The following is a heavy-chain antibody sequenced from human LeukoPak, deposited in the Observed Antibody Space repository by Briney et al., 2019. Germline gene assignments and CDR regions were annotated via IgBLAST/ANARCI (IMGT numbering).Heavy chain of an antibody. V-gene: IGHV4-34*01. J-gene: IGHJ4*02. CDR3: ARGRRYFDWLLRGYYFDY. D-gene: IGHD3-9*01. Sequence: SETLSLTCAVYGGSFSGYYWSWIRQPPGKGLEWIGEINHSGSTNYNPSLKSRVTISVDTSKNQFSLKLSSVTAADTGVYYSARGRRYFDWLLRGYYFDYWGQGTLVTVSS. CDR1: GGSFSGYY. CDR2: INHSGST.